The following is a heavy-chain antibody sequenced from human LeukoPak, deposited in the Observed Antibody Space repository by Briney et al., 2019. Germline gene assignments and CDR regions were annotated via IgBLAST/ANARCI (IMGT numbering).Heavy chain of an antibody. J-gene: IGHJ3*02. Sequence: SETLSLTCTVSGGPISSYYWSWIRQPAGKGLEWIGRIYTSGSTNYNPSLKSRVTMSVDTSKNQFSLKLSSVTAADTAVYYCARDLVVATAFDIWGQGTMVTVSS. CDR1: GGPISSYY. CDR2: IYTSGST. D-gene: IGHD2-15*01. V-gene: IGHV4-4*07. CDR3: ARDLVVATAFDI.